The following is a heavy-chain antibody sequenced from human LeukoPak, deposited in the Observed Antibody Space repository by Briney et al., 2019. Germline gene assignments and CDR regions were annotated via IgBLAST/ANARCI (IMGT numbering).Heavy chain of an antibody. J-gene: IGHJ5*02. D-gene: IGHD3-10*01. CDR1: GGTFSSYA. CDR2: IIPIFGTA. Sequence: ASVKVSCKASGGTFSSYAISWVRQAPGQGLEWMGGIIPIFGTANYAQKFQGRVTITADESTSTAYMELSSLRSEDTAVYYCARDQGSMVWGVIIPWFDPWGQGTLVTVSS. V-gene: IGHV1-69*13. CDR3: ARDQGSMVWGVIIPWFDP.